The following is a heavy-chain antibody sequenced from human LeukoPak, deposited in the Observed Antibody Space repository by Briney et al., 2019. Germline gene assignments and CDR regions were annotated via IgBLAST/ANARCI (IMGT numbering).Heavy chain of an antibody. V-gene: IGHV3-23*01. CDR2: ISGSGDST. J-gene: IGHJ5*02. CDR1: GFTFSNYA. CDR3: AKNVGLGYCTSTSCPFDP. D-gene: IGHD2-2*01. Sequence: PGGSLRLSCAASGFTFSNYAMNWVRQAPGKGLEWVSGISGSGDSTHYADSVKGRFTISRDNSKNTVFLQMNSLTAEDTAVYYCAKNVGLGYCTSTSCPFDPWGQGTLVTVSS.